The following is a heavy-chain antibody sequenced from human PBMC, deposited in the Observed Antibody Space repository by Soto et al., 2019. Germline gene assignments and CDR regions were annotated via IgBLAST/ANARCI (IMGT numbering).Heavy chain of an antibody. CDR2: ISYDGSNK. D-gene: IGHD3-16*01. Sequence: GGSLRLSCAASGFTFSSYGMHWVRQAPGKGLEWVAVISYDGSNKYYADSVKGRFTISRDNSKNTLYLQMNSLRAEDTAVYYCAKDAFYDYIWGSPFDYWGQGTLVTVSS. V-gene: IGHV3-30*18. J-gene: IGHJ4*02. CDR3: AKDAFYDYIWGSPFDY. CDR1: GFTFSSYG.